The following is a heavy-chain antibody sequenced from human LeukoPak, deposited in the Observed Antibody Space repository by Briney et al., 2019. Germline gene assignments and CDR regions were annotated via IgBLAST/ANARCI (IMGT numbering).Heavy chain of an antibody. V-gene: IGHV3-23*01. J-gene: IGHJ4*02. CDR1: GFTFSSYA. CDR3: AKDGRIAVAGTVFDY. Sequence: PGGSLRLSCAASGFTFSSYAMSWVRQAPGKGLEWVSAISGSGGSTYYADSVKGRFTISRDNSKNTLYLQMNSLRAEDTAVYYCAKDGRIAVAGTVFDYWGQGTLVTVSS. D-gene: IGHD6-19*01. CDR2: ISGSGGST.